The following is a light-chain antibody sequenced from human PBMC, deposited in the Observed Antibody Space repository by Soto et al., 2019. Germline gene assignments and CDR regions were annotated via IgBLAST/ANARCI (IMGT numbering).Light chain of an antibody. J-gene: IGLJ1*01. V-gene: IGLV2-14*01. CDR2: EVS. CDR1: SSDVGGYNY. CDR3: SSYTSSSPWV. Sequence: QSALTQPASVSGSPGQTITISCTGTSSDVGGYNYVSWYQQHPGKAPKLMIYEVSNRPSGVSNRFSGSKSGNTASLTISGLQAEDEADYYCSSYTSSSPWVFGAGTKVIV.